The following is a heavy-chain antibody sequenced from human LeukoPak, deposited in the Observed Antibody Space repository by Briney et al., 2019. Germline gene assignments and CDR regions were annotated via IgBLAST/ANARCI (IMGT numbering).Heavy chain of an antibody. CDR2: INPNSGGT. CDR1: GYTFTSYG. Sequence: ASVKVSCKASGYTFTSYGISWVRQAPGQGLEWMGWINPNSGGTNYAQKFQGRVTMTRDTSISTAYMELSRLRSDDTAVYYCARAEHDYVWGSYRHTLHFDYWGQGPLVTVSS. J-gene: IGHJ4*02. V-gene: IGHV1-2*02. D-gene: IGHD3-16*02. CDR3: ARAEHDYVWGSYRHTLHFDY.